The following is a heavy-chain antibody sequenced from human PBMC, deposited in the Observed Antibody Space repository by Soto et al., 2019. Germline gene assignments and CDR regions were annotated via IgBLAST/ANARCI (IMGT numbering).Heavy chain of an antibody. V-gene: IGHV3-23*01. CDR2: ISGGGGTT. J-gene: IGHJ4*02. CDR3: AKFFVETGESSGWPWSFHY. D-gene: IGHD6-25*01. CDR1: GFTFRNYA. Sequence: EVQLLESGGGLVQPGGYLRLSCAASGFTFRNYAMSWVRQAPGKGLEWVSAISGGGGTTYYAGSVKGRFTISRDNSKNTVLLQMNSLRAEDTAVYYCAKFFVETGESSGWPWSFHYWGQGTLVTGSS.